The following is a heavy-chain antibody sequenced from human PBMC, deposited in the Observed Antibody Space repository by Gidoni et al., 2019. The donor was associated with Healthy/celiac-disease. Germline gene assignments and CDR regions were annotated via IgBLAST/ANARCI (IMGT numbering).Heavy chain of an antibody. V-gene: IGHV3-11*01. CDR1: GFTFSDYD. Sequence: LSCAASGFTFSDYDMSWIRQAPGKGLESVSSISSSGSTIYYADSVQGRFTISRDNAKNSLSLQMNSLRAEDTAVYYCARDVREYCDYRTRTYYFDYWGQGTLVTVSS. CDR2: ISSSGSTI. J-gene: IGHJ4*02. CDR3: ARDVREYCDYRTRTYYFDY. D-gene: IGHD4-17*01.